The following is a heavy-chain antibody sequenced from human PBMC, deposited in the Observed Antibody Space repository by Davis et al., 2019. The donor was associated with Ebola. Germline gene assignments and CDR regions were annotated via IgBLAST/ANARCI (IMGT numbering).Heavy chain of an antibody. J-gene: IGHJ3*02. CDR3: AKGRSWLSSIPGPVDAFDI. CDR1: GFTFSSYS. CDR2: ISSSSSYI. Sequence: GGSLRLSCAASGFTFSSYSMNWVRQAPGKGLEWVSSISSSSSYIYYADSVKGRFTISRDNSKNTLYLQMNSLRAEDTAVYYCAKGRSWLSSIPGPVDAFDIWGQGTMVTVSS. D-gene: IGHD3-22*01. V-gene: IGHV3-21*01.